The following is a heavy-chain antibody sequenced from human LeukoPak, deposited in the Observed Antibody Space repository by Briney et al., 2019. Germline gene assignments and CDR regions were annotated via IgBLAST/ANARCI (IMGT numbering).Heavy chain of an antibody. Sequence: ASVTVSCKGPGYTFTDYYRHWVRHAPGQGLEWVAVVNPSGGVTTYAQKFQGRVTVTRDTSTRTIYMEVSRLTSEDTAVYYCARDQGGTTAHGLDVWGQGTTVTVSS. CDR2: VNPSGGVT. CDR3: ARDQGGTTAHGLDV. D-gene: IGHD1-1*01. J-gene: IGHJ6*02. V-gene: IGHV1-46*01. CDR1: GYTFTDYY.